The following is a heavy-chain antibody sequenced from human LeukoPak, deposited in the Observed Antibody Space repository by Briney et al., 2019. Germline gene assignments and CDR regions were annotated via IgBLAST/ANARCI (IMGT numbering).Heavy chain of an antibody. CDR2: IYSGGST. Sequence: PGGSLRLSCAASGFTDSNNYISWVRQAPGKGLEWVSVIYSGGSTKYADSVKARFTISRDNSKNTVYLQMNSLRVDDTAVYYCARATLDNWGQGTLVTVSS. J-gene: IGHJ4*02. CDR1: GFTDSNNY. CDR3: ARATLDN. V-gene: IGHV3-53*01.